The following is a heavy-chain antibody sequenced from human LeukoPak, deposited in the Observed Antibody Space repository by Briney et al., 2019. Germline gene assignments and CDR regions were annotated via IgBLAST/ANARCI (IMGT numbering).Heavy chain of an antibody. J-gene: IGHJ4*02. Sequence: GASVKVSCKASGYTFNSHDINWVRQATGQGLEWMGWMNPYSGNTGYAQKFQSRVTMTRDTSINTAYLEFYSLRSEDTAVYYCARGYSPTLRTTGNDYWGQGTLVTVSS. CDR2: MNPYSGNT. CDR1: GYTFNSHD. D-gene: IGHD1-1*01. V-gene: IGHV1-8*01. CDR3: ARGYSPTLRTTGNDY.